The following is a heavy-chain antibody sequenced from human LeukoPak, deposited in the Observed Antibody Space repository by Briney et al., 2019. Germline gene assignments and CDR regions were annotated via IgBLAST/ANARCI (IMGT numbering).Heavy chain of an antibody. V-gene: IGHV3-48*01. CDR1: GFTFSSYT. Sequence: GGSLRLSCAASGFTFSSYTMNWVRQPPGKGLEWVSNIGTSSTTIYYADSVKGRFTISRDNSKNTLYLQMNSLRAEDTAVYYCAKSSSGRYGDLDYWGQGTLVTVSS. J-gene: IGHJ4*02. CDR2: IGTSSTTI. CDR3: AKSSSGRYGDLDY. D-gene: IGHD4-17*01.